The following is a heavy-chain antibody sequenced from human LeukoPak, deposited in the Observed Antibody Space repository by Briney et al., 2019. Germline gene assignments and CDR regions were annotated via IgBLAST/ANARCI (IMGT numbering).Heavy chain of an antibody. D-gene: IGHD6-19*01. J-gene: IGHJ3*02. CDR1: GFTFSSYA. CDR3: AKVNRGSGWYFSAFDI. V-gene: IGHV3-23*01. CDR2: ISGSGGST. Sequence: GGSLRLSCAASGFTFSSYAMSWVRQAPGKGLEWVSAISGSGGSTYYADSVKGRFTISRDNSKNTLYLQMNSLRAEDTAVYYCAKVNRGSGWYFSAFDIWGQGTMVTVSS.